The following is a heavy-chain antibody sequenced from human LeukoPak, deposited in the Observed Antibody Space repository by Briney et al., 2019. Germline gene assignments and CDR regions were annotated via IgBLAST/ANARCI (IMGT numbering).Heavy chain of an antibody. CDR1: GFTFSSSS. J-gene: IGHJ6*03. Sequence: GGSLRLSCAASGFTFSSSSMQWIRQAPGEGLEFVSAINPNGDSTTYANSVKGRFTVSRDNSKSTQYLQMGSLRAEDMAVYYCARERSYYYMDVWGKGTTVTVSS. CDR3: ARERSYYYMDV. CDR2: INPNGDST. V-gene: IGHV3-64*01.